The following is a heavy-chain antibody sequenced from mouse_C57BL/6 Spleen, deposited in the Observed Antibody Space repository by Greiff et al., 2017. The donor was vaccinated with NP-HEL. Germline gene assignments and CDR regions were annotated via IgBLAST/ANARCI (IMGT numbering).Heavy chain of an antibody. V-gene: IGHV1-69*01. CDR3: ARGKRGPFAY. CDR2: IDPSDSYT. CDR1: GYTFTSYW. Sequence: QVQLQQPGAELVMPGASVKLSCKASGYTFTSYWMHWVKQRPGQGLEWIGEIDPSDSYTNYNQKFKGKSTLTVDKSSSTAYMQLSSLTSEDSAVYYCARGKRGPFAYWGQGTLVTVSA. J-gene: IGHJ3*01.